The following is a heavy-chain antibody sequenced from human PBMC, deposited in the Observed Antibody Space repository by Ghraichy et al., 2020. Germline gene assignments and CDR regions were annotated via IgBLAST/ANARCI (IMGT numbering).Heavy chain of an antibody. CDR1: GYSISSGYY. J-gene: IGHJ4*02. V-gene: IGHV4-38-2*02. D-gene: IGHD1-26*01. Sequence: SETLSLTCTVSGYSISSGYYWGWIRQPPGKGLEWIGSIYQSGNTYYNPSLNSRVTISVDTSKNQFSLKLSSVTAADTAVYYCARVRRGESGSYDTPYFDYWGQGTLVTVSS. CDR2: IYQSGNT. CDR3: ARVRRGESGSYDTPYFDY.